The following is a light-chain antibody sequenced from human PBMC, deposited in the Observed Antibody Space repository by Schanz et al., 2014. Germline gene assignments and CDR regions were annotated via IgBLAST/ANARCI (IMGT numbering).Light chain of an antibody. Sequence: EIVLTQSPGTLSLSPGERATFSCRASQSVRSTYFAWYQHIPGQAPRLLIHDVSKRASGIADRFSGSGSGAEFTLTISRLEPEDFAVYYCQQYGSSPWTFGQGTKVEIK. J-gene: IGKJ1*01. CDR3: QQYGSSPWT. CDR1: QSVRSTY. CDR2: DVS. V-gene: IGKV3-20*01.